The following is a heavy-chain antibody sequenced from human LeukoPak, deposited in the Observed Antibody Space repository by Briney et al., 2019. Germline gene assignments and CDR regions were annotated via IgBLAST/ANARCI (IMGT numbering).Heavy chain of an antibody. D-gene: IGHD2-15*01. CDR3: ATDYYCSGGSCYPPD. Sequence: GGSLRLSCAASGFPFSIYTMNWVRQAPGKGPEWVPSISGSSNDIYYADSVKGRFTISRDNAKNSLYLQMNSLRAEDTAVYYCATDYYCSGGSCYPPDWGQGTLVTVSS. CDR2: ISGSSNDI. J-gene: IGHJ4*02. V-gene: IGHV3-21*01. CDR1: GFPFSIYT.